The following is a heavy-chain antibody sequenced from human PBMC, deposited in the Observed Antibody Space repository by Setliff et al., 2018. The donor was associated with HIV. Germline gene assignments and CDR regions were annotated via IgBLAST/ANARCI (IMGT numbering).Heavy chain of an antibody. CDR3: APVRDGYNYFFDY. CDR2: IGSSSSPI. J-gene: IGHJ4*02. V-gene: IGHV3-48*01. Sequence: GGSLRLSCEASGFTLSSYSMNWVRQAPGKGLEWVSYIGSSSSPIYYADSMKGRFTISRDNSKNTLYLQMNSLRAEDTAVYYCAPVRDGYNYFFDYWGQGTLVTVSS. D-gene: IGHD5-12*01. CDR1: GFTLSSYS.